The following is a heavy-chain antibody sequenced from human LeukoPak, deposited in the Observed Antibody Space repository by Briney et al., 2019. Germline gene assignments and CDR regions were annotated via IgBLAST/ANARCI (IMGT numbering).Heavy chain of an antibody. CDR3: ARDHSSSWYPGNWFDP. D-gene: IGHD6-13*01. Sequence: GGSLRPSCAASGFTFDDYGMSWVRQAPEKGLEWVSGINWNGGSTGYADSVKGRFTISRDNAKNSLYLQMNSLRAEDTALYYCARDHSSSWYPGNWFDPWGQGTLVTVSS. CDR2: INWNGGST. J-gene: IGHJ5*02. V-gene: IGHV3-20*04. CDR1: GFTFDDYG.